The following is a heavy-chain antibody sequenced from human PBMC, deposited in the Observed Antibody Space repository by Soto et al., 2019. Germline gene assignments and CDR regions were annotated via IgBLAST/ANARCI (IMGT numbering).Heavy chain of an antibody. D-gene: IGHD6-19*01. CDR3: ARDRGQWLPTYYYGMDV. CDR1: GYTFTSYG. Sequence: QVPLVQSGAEVKKPGASVKVSCKASGYTFTSYGISWVRQAPGQGLEWMGWISAYNGNTNYAQKLQGRVTMTTDTSTSTAYMELRSLRSDDTAVYYCARDRGQWLPTYYYGMDVWGQGTTVTVSS. V-gene: IGHV1-18*01. CDR2: ISAYNGNT. J-gene: IGHJ6*02.